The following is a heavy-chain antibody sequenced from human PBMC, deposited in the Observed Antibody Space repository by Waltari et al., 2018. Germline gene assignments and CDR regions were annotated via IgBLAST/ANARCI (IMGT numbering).Heavy chain of an antibody. D-gene: IGHD3-3*01. Sequence: EVQLVESGGGLVQPGGSLRLSCAASGFTLSSYWMHWVRQAPGKGLVWVSRINSDGSSTSYADSVKGRFTISRDNAKNTLYLQMNSLRAEDTAVYYCAIYDFWSGYSFDYWGQGTLVTVSS. CDR1: GFTLSSYW. J-gene: IGHJ4*02. CDR3: AIYDFWSGYSFDY. CDR2: INSDGSST. V-gene: IGHV3-74*01.